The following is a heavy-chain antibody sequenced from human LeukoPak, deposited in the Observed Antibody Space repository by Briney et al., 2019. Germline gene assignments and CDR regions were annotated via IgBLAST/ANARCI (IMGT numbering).Heavy chain of an antibody. CDR3: ARSSITMVRGVIKSTTSWYHYYNMDV. CDR2: VKQDGSEK. V-gene: IGHV3-7*01. CDR1: GFTFSSYS. Sequence: GGSLRLSCAASGFTFSSYSMSWVRQAPGKGLEWVANVKQDGSEKNYVGSVKGRFTIARDNAKNSLYLQMNSLRAEDTAVYYCARSSITMVRGVIKSTTSWYHYYNMDVWGKGTTVTVSS. D-gene: IGHD3-10*01. J-gene: IGHJ6*03.